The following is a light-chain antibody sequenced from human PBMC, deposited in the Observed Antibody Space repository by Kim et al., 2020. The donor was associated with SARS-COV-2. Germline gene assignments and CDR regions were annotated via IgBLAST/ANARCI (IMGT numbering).Light chain of an antibody. Sequence: PASNSVTTSQTLSHNNSNSFVKWQQQRPSLPPRLLVYTVTNRFSGVPDRCSGSWAGTDFTLTSSLLEAEYVGVYYCKHDTHLLTFGQGTKVDIK. J-gene: IGKJ1*01. CDR2: TVT. CDR3: KHDTHLLT. CDR1: QTLSHNNSNSF. V-gene: IGKV2-24*01.